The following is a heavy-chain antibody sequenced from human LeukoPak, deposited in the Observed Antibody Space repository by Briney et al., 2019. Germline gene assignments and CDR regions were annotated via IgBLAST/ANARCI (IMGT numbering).Heavy chain of an antibody. Sequence: ASVKVSCKASGGTFSSYAISWVRQAPGQGLEWMGGIIPIFGTANYAQKFQGRVTITADESTSTAYMELSSLRSEDTAVYYCARGQKYYYGSGSSNLYNWSDPWGQGTLVTVSS. D-gene: IGHD3-10*01. CDR3: ARGQKYYYGSGSSNLYNWSDP. J-gene: IGHJ5*02. V-gene: IGHV1-69*01. CDR2: IIPIFGTA. CDR1: GGTFSSYA.